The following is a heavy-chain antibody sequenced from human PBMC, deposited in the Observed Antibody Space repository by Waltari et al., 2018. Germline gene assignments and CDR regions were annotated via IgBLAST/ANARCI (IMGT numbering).Heavy chain of an antibody. CDR3: AKGDWLDD. J-gene: IGHJ4*02. CDR2: SSDSGDST. V-gene: IGHV3-23*01. CDR1: GFTFSRYA. D-gene: IGHD2-21*01. Sequence: QLLESGGRLVQPGGSLRLSCVASGFTFSRYAMSWARQAPGKGLEWLSVSSDSGDSTNYTDSVKGRFTNYRDNSKNLVYLQMNSLRVEDTAVYYCAKGDWLDDWGQGTLVTVSP.